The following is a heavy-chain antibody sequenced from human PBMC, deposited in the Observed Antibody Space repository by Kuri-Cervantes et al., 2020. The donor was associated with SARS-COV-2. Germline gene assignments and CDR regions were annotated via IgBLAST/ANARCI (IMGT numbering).Heavy chain of an antibody. CDR3: ARVGIVVVVAAIPDWFDP. J-gene: IGHJ5*02. V-gene: IGHV1-18*01. CDR2: ISAYNGNT. Sequence: SVKVSCKASGYTFTSYGISWVRQAPGRGLEWMGWISAYNGNTNYAQKLQGRVTMTTDTSTSTAYMELRSLRSDDTAVYYCARVGIVVVVAAIPDWFDPWGQGTLVTVSS. D-gene: IGHD2-15*01. CDR1: GYTFTSYG.